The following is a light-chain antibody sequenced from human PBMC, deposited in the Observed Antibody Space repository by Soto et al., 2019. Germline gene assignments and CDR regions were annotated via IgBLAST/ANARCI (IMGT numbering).Light chain of an antibody. J-gene: IGLJ1*01. CDR2: DTD. V-gene: IGLV7-46*01. Sequence: QTVVTQEPSLTVSPGGTVTLTCGSSTGAVTSGHYPYWIQQKPGQAPKTLIFDTDNRHSWTPARFSGYLLGGKAALTLSGAQPEDEAEYYCLVFYNGVRGVFGPGTKITVL. CDR1: TGAVTSGHY. CDR3: LVFYNGVRGV.